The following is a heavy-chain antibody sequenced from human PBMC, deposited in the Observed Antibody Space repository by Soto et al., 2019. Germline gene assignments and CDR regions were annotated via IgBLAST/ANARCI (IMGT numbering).Heavy chain of an antibody. D-gene: IGHD3-3*01. V-gene: IGHV4-38-2*01. J-gene: IGHJ4*02. CDR2: IYHSGST. CDR1: GYSISSGYY. CDR3: ARPRITIFGDFDY. Sequence: SETLSLTCAVSGYSISSGYYWGWIRQPPGKGLEWIGSIYHSGSTYYNPSLKSRVTISVVTSKNQFSLKLSSVTAADTAVYYCARPRITIFGDFDYWGQGTLVTVSS.